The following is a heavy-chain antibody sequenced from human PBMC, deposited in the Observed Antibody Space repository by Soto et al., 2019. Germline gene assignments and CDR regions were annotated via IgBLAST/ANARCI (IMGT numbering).Heavy chain of an antibody. CDR2: ISSSSSYI. CDR1: GFTFSSYS. CDR3: ARELVPVTASEVGLRCYSYYGMDV. D-gene: IGHD2-15*01. Sequence: EVQLVESGGGLVMPGGSLRLFCAASGFTFSSYSMNWVRQAPGKGLEWVSSISSSSSYIYYADSVKGRFTISRDNAKNSLYLQMTSLRAEDTAVYYCARELVPVTASEVGLRCYSYYGMDVWGQGTTVTVSS. J-gene: IGHJ6*02. V-gene: IGHV3-21*01.